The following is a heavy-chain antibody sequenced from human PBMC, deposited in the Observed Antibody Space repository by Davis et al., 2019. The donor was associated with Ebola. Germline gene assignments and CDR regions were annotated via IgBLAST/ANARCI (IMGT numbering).Heavy chain of an antibody. CDR3: GAIRVYYYGMDV. V-gene: IGHV3-66*01. CDR1: GFTVSSNY. D-gene: IGHD1-26*01. Sequence: PGGSLRLSCAASGFTVSSNYMSRVRQAPGKGLEWVSVIYSGGNTYYADSVKGRFTISRDNSKNTLYLQMNSLRAEDTAVYYCGAIRVYYYGMDVWGQGTTVTVSS. J-gene: IGHJ6*02. CDR2: IYSGGNT.